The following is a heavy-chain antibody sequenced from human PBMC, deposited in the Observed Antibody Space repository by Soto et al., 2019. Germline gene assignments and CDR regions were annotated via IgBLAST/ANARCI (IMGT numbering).Heavy chain of an antibody. CDR2: IIPIFGTA. D-gene: IGHD3-22*01. CDR1: GGTFSSYA. V-gene: IGHV1-69*13. J-gene: IGHJ6*02. CDR3: ARDGVRGYYDSSGYPSPRYYYGMDV. Sequence: SVKVSCKAYGGTFSSYAISWVRQAPGQGLEWMGGIIPIFGTANYAQKFQGRVTITADESTSTAYMELSSLRSEDTAVYYCARDGVRGYYDSSGYPSPRYYYGMDVWGQGTTVTVSS.